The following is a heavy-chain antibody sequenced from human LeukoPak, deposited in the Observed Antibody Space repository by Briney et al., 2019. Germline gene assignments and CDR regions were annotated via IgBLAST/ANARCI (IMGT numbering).Heavy chain of an antibody. V-gene: IGHV1-69*05. CDR2: IIPIFGTA. J-gene: IGHJ4*02. CDR3: ARERPPGDSSNWFLEGYFDI. Sequence: ASVKVSCKASGGTFSSYAISWVRQAPGQGLEWMGRIIPIFGTANYAQKFQGRVTITTDESTSTAYMELSTLRSDDTAVYYCARERPPGDSSNWFLEGYFDIWGQGTLVTVSS. D-gene: IGHD6-13*01. CDR1: GGTFSSYA.